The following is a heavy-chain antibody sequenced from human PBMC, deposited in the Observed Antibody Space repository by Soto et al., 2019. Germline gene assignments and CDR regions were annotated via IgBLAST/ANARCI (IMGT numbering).Heavy chain of an antibody. Sequence: QVQLQESGPGLVKPSETLSLTCTVSGGSISSYYWSWIRQPPGKGLEWIGYIYFRGSTNYNPSLKRRVTVSVHTSKNQFSLKLSSVTAADTAVYYCASHMVRGVPFGYWGQGTLVTVSS. CDR3: ASHMVRGVPFGY. J-gene: IGHJ4*02. V-gene: IGHV4-59*08. D-gene: IGHD3-10*01. CDR1: GGSISSYY. CDR2: IYFRGST.